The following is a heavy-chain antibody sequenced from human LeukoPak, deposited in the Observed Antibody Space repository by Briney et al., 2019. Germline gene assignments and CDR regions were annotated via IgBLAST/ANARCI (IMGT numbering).Heavy chain of an antibody. Sequence: SGGSLRLSCAASGFTFSSYAMSWVRQAPGKGLEWVSAISGSGGSTYYADSVKSRFTISRDNSKNTLYLQMNSLRAEDAAVYYCAKLPGIAAAGYFDYWGQGTLVTVSS. CDR2: ISGSGGST. CDR3: AKLPGIAAAGYFDY. J-gene: IGHJ4*02. D-gene: IGHD6-13*01. CDR1: GFTFSSYA. V-gene: IGHV3-23*01.